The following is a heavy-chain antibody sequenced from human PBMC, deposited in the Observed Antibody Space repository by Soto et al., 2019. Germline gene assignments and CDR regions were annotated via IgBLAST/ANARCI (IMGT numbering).Heavy chain of an antibody. D-gene: IGHD3-16*01. CDR3: AAYSHKGY. CDR1: GFTVSNNY. Sequence: EEQLVESGGDLVQPGGSLRLSCAASGFTVSNNYMSWVRQAPGKGLEWVSLIYSGGSTYYADSVKGRFTISRDSSKNTLYLQMTSLRADDTAMYYCAAYSHKGYWGQGTLVTVSS. V-gene: IGHV3-66*01. J-gene: IGHJ4*02. CDR2: IYSGGST.